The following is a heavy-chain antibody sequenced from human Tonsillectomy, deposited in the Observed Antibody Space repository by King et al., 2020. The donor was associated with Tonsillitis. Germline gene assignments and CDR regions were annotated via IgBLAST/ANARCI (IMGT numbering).Heavy chain of an antibody. CDR3: ARSRDRYSRPHFDF. J-gene: IGHJ4*02. V-gene: IGHV4-39*01. Sequence: QLQESGPGLVKPSETLSLTCSVSGDSASSNSNYWGWIRQPPGKGLEWIGSKYFRGNTYYSPSLQGRVSISADTSKSQLSLKLTSVSAADTAVYFCARSRDRYSRPHFDFWGQGTLVTVSS. CDR2: KYFRGNT. CDR1: GDSASSNSNY. D-gene: IGHD6-13*01.